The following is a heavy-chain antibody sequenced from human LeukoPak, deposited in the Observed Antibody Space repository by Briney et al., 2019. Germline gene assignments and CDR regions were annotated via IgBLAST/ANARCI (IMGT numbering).Heavy chain of an antibody. J-gene: IGHJ4*02. CDR3: ATEPYSSSWWSFDY. CDR2: INPNSGGT. CDR1: GYTFTGYY. Sequence: GASVKVSCKASGYTFTGYYMHWVRQAPGQGLEWMGWINPNSGGTNYAQKFQGRVTMTRDTSISTAYMELSRLRSDDTAVYYCATEPYSSSWWSFDYWGQGTLVTVSS. D-gene: IGHD6-13*01. V-gene: IGHV1-2*02.